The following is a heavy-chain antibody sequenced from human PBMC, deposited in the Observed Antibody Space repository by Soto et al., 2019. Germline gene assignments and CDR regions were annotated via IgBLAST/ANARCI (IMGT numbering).Heavy chain of an antibody. CDR2: IYWDDDK. CDR3: AQILRCSGLGRERATYFDP. Sequence: QITLKESGPTLVRPTQTLTLTCTFSGFSLSTTGVGVGWIRQPPGKALEWLALIYWDDDKRYSPSLKSRLTITKGTSENEVILTTTIMDPVDTATYYCAQILRCSGLGRERATYFDPWGQGTLVTVSS. D-gene: IGHD3-16*01. CDR1: GFSLSTTGVG. V-gene: IGHV2-5*02. J-gene: IGHJ5*02.